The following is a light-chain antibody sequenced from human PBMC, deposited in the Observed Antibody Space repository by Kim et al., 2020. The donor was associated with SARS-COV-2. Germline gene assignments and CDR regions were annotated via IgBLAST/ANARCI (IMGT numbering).Light chain of an antibody. CDR2: DNN. CDR3: GTWDSSLSAVV. V-gene: IGLV1-51*01. J-gene: IGLJ2*01. CDR1: SPNIGNNY. Sequence: GQKVTISCSGSSPNIGNNYVSWYQQLPGTAPKLLIYDNNKRPSGIPDRFSGPKSGTSATLGITGLQTGDEADYYCGTWDSSLSAVVFGGGTKLTVL.